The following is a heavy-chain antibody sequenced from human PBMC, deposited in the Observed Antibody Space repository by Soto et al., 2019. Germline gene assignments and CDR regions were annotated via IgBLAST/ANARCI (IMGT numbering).Heavy chain of an antibody. V-gene: IGHV4-4*02. D-gene: IGHD2-8*01. CDR2: IYHTGIT. Sequence: PSETLSLTCAVSGDSISSVNWWSWVRQSPGQGLEWIGDIYHTGITNYNPSLQSRVTISVDKFKNEFSLNLTSVTAADTAVYYCARSQGYFTISSLDPCGQGTPVTVSS. CDR1: GDSISSVNW. J-gene: IGHJ5*02. CDR3: ARSQGYFTISSLDP.